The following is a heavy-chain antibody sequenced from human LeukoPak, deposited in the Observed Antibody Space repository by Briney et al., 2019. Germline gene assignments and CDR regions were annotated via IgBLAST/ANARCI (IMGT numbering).Heavy chain of an antibody. CDR1: GGSISSYY. J-gene: IGHJ3*02. V-gene: IGHV4-59*01. Sequence: PSETLSLTCTVSGGSISSYYWSWIRQPPGKGLEWIGYIYYSGSTNYNPSLKSRVTISVDTSKNQFSLKLSSVTAADTAVYYCARDLLWFGEPDAFDIWGQGTMVTVSS. D-gene: IGHD3-10*01. CDR2: IYYSGST. CDR3: ARDLLWFGEPDAFDI.